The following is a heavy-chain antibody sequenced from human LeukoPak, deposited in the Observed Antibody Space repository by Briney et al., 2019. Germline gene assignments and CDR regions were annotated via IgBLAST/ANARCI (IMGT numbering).Heavy chain of an antibody. Sequence: PGGSLRLSCAASGFTFSSYWMHWVRQAAGKGLVWVSRIYTDGSRTDYADSVKGRFTISRDNAKNTLYLQVNSLRAEDTAVYYCARDKYIDWGQGTLVTVSS. CDR1: GFTFSSYW. CDR3: ARDKYID. J-gene: IGHJ4*02. CDR2: IYTDGSRT. D-gene: IGHD1-1*01. V-gene: IGHV3-74*01.